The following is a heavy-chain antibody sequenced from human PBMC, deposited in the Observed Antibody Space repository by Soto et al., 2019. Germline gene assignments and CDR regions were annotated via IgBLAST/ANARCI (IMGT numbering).Heavy chain of an antibody. V-gene: IGHV4-4*02. J-gene: IGHJ4*02. D-gene: IGHD6-13*01. Sequence: QVQLQESGPGLVKPSGTLSLTCAVSGGSISTSNWWSWVRQPPGKGLEWIGEVYRTGSTNYNPSLESRLPISVDKSKNQFSLKLTSVAAADTAVYYCARARATIAAAAICACWGQGTLVTVSS. CDR1: GGSISTSNW. CDR3: ARARATIAAAAICAC. CDR2: VYRTGST.